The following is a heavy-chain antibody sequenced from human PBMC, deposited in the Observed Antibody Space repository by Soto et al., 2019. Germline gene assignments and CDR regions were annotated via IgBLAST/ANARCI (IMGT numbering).Heavy chain of an antibody. CDR2: IGTAGDT. D-gene: IGHD6-13*01. J-gene: IGHJ3*02. Sequence: EVQLVESGGGLVQPGGSLRLSCAASGFTFSSYDMHWVRQATGKGLEWVSAIGTAGDTYYPGSVKGRFTISRENAKNSLYLQMNSLRAEDTAVYYCAISKNSTSWSYAFDIWGQGTMVTVSS. CDR3: AISKNSTSWSYAFDI. V-gene: IGHV3-13*01. CDR1: GFTFSSYD.